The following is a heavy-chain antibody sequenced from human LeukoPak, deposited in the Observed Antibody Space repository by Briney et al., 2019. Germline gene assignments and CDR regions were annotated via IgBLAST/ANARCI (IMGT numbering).Heavy chain of an antibody. CDR3: ASLGPGRSWYVRDDY. J-gene: IGHJ4*02. V-gene: IGHV3-21*01. CDR2: ISSSSYI. Sequence: GGSLRLSCAASGFTFSSYSMNWVRQAPGKGLEWVSSISSSSYIYYADSVKARFTISRDNAKNSLCLQMNSLRAEDTAVYYCASLGPGRSWYVRDDYWGQGTLVTVSS. CDR1: GFTFSSYS. D-gene: IGHD6-13*01.